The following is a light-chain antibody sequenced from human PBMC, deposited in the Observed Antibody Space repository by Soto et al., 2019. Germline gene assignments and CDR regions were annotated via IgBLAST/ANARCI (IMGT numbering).Light chain of an antibody. V-gene: IGKV3-15*01. J-gene: IGKJ5*01. CDR3: QQYNTWPST. CDR2: GAS. CDR1: QSVDSN. Sequence: IVMTQSPATLSVSPGERVTLSCRVSQSVDSNFAWYQQRPGQAPRLLIYGASTRATDVPGRFSASGSGTDFTLTISSLQSEDFVVYYCQQYNTWPSTFGQGTRLEIK.